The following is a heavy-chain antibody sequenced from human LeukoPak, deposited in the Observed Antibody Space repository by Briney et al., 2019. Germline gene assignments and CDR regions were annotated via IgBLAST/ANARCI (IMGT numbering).Heavy chain of an antibody. CDR3: ARDLWGEGSLFAGIEDY. CDR2: IYYSGST. CDR1: GGSISSSSYY. V-gene: IGHV4-39*07. D-gene: IGHD1-14*01. J-gene: IGHJ4*02. Sequence: PSETLSLTCTVSGGSISSSSYYWGWIRQPPGKGLEWIGSIYYSGSTYYNPSLKSRVTISVDTSKNQFSLKLSSVTAADTAVYYCARDLWGEGSLFAGIEDYWGQGTLVTVSS.